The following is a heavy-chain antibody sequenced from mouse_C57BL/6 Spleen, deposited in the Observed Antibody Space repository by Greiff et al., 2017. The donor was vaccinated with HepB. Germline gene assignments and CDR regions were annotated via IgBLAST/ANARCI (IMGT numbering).Heavy chain of an antibody. CDR1: GYSITSGYY. CDR2: ISYDGSN. J-gene: IGHJ4*01. CDR3: ARGGGDSSGYEMDY. V-gene: IGHV3-6*01. D-gene: IGHD3-2*02. Sequence: EVQVVESGPGLVKPSQSLSLTCSVTGYSITSGYYWNWIRQFPGNKLEWMGYISYDGSNNYNPSLKNRISITRDTSKNQFFLKLNSVTTEDTATYYCARGGGDSSGYEMDYWGQGTSVTVSS.